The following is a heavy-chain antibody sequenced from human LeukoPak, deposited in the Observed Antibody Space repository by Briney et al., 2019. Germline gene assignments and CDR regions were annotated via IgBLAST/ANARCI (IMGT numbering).Heavy chain of an antibody. CDR3: ATGIAAAGLYYFDY. D-gene: IGHD6-13*01. V-gene: IGHV3-64*01. CDR1: GFSFSNYV. J-gene: IGHJ4*02. Sequence: PGGSLRLSCAASGFSFSNYVMYWVRQAPGKGLQYVSAITTNGDNTYYANFVKGRFTISRDNSRNTLYLHMASLRAEDMAVYYCATGIAAAGLYYFDYWGQGTLVTVSS. CDR2: ITTNGDNT.